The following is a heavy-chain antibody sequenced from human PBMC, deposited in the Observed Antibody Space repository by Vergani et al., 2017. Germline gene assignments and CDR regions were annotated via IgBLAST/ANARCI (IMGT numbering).Heavy chain of an antibody. CDR2: IYYSGST. V-gene: IGHV4-31*03. J-gene: IGHJ4*02. Sequence: QVQLQESGPGLVKPSQTLSLTCTVSGGSISSGGNYWSWIRQHPGKGLEWIGYIYYSGSTYYNPSLKSRVTIAVDTSKNQFSLKLSSVTAADTAVYYCARERNYYDSSGYASLFDYWGQGTLVTVSS. CDR3: ARERNYYDSSGYASLFDY. D-gene: IGHD3-22*01. CDR1: GGSISSGGNY.